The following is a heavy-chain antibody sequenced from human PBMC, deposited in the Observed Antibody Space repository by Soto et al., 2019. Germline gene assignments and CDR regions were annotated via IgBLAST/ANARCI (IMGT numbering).Heavy chain of an antibody. CDR3: ATGSAIVGGAAALDA. V-gene: IGHV1-18*01. Sequence: QVQLVQSGAEVKKPGASVRVSGKTSGYTFINYGITWVRQAPGQGLEWVGWLSAYNGDTSSSEKLQDRFTMTTDTSTNTGDMDMRCLTSDDTTVYDGATGSAIVGGAAALDAWGQGTMVIVSS. CDR1: GYTFINYG. D-gene: IGHD2-15*01. CDR2: LSAYNGDT. J-gene: IGHJ3*01.